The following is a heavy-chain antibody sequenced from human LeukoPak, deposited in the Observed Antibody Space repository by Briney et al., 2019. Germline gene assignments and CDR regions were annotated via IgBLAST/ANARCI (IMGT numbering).Heavy chain of an antibody. CDR2: ISSSGSTI. CDR3: ARESSSSWSSNFDY. D-gene: IGHD6-13*01. Sequence: GGSLRLSCAASGFTFSSYEMNWVRQAPGKGLEWVSYISSSGSTIYYADTVKGRFTISRDNAKNSLYLQMNSLRAEDTAVYYCARESSSSWSSNFDYWGQGTLVTVSS. J-gene: IGHJ4*02. CDR1: GFTFSSYE. V-gene: IGHV3-48*03.